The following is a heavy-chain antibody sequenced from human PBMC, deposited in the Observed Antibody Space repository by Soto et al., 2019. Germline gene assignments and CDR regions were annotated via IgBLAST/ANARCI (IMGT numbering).Heavy chain of an antibody. V-gene: IGHV3-33*01. CDR2: IWYDGSNK. CDR1: GFTSSSYG. D-gene: IGHD2-2*01. CDR3: ARGVDCSSTSCYGSEFDY. Sequence: QVQLVESGGGVVQPGRSLRLSCAASGFTSSSYGMHWVRQAPGKGLEWVAVIWYDGSNKYYADSVKGRFTISRDNSKNTLYLQMNSLRAEDTAVYYCARGVDCSSTSCYGSEFDYWGQGTLVTVSS. J-gene: IGHJ4*02.